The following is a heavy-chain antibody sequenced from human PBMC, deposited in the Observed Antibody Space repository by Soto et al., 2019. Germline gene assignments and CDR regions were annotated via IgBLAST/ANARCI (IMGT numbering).Heavy chain of an antibody. CDR1: GFTFSNAW. D-gene: IGHD3-10*01. CDR2: IKSKTDGGTT. Sequence: EVQLVESGGGLVKPGGSLRLSCAASGFTFSNAWMSWVRQAPGKGLEWVGRIKSKTDGGTTDYAAPVKGRFTISRDDSKNTLYLQMNSLKTEDTAVYYCMAWRVLTMVRGYNWFDPWGQGTLVTVSS. CDR3: MAWRVLTMVRGYNWFDP. J-gene: IGHJ5*02. V-gene: IGHV3-15*05.